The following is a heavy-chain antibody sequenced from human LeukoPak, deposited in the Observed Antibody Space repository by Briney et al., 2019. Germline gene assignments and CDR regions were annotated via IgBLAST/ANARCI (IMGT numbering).Heavy chain of an antibody. Sequence: PGGSLRPSCAPSGFTFSNYAMSWVRQAPGKGXXXXSAISETGGXXXXXXXXXXRFTISRXNSKNTLYLQMNSLRAEDTAVYYCAREMTIITYSFDSWGQGTLVTVSS. J-gene: IGHJ4*02. CDR3: AREMTIITYSFDS. CDR2: ISETGGXX. CDR1: GFTFSNYA. V-gene: IGHV3-23*01. D-gene: IGHD5-24*01.